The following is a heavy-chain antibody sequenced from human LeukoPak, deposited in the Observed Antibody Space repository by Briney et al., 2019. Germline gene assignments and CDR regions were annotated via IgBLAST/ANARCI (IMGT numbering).Heavy chain of an antibody. D-gene: IGHD1-26*01. CDR1: GFIFSTYS. V-gene: IGHV3-48*04. Sequence: GGSLRLSCAASGFIFSTYSMNRVRQAPGKGLEWLSYISGSGSTIYYADSVKGRFTISRDNANYSLHLQMDNLRAEDTALYSCARGGLGSWTFDSWGQGTPVTVSS. J-gene: IGHJ4*02. CDR2: ISGSGSTI. CDR3: ARGGLGSWTFDS.